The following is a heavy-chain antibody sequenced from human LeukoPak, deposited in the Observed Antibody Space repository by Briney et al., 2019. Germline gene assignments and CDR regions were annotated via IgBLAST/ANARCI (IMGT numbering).Heavy chain of an antibody. J-gene: IGHJ4*02. V-gene: IGHV5-51*01. D-gene: IGHD1-26*01. Sequence: GESLKISCKGSGYRFTRFWIGWVCQMPGKGLEWMGIIFPGDSETRYSPSFQGQVTISADNSISTAYLQWSSLEASDTAMYYCARQSSSDYWGQGTLVTVSS. CDR3: ARQSSSDY. CDR1: GYRFTRFW. CDR2: IFPGDSET.